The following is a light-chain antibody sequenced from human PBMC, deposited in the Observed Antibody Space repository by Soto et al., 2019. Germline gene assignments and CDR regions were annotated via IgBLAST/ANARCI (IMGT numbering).Light chain of an antibody. CDR1: SSDVGRYDY. CDR2: EVS. V-gene: IGLV2-14*01. CDR3: SSHTTYTTRV. J-gene: IGLJ1*01. Sequence: QSVLTQPASVSGSPGQSIAISCTGTSSDVGRYDYVSWYQHHPGKAPKLIIHEVSNRPSGVSDRFSGSKSGNTASLTISGLQADDEADYYCSSHTTYTTRVFGNGTKVTVL.